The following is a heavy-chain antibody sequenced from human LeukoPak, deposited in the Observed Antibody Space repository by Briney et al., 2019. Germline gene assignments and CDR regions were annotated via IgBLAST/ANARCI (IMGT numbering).Heavy chain of an antibody. CDR2: ISYDGSNK. Sequence: GSLRLSCAASGFTFSSYGMHWVRQAPGKGLEWVAVISYDGSNKYYADSVKGRFTISRDNSKNTLYLQMNSLRAEDTAVYYCAPLRDYGSGSFDYWGQGTLVTVSS. CDR1: GFTFSSYG. CDR3: APLRDYGSGSFDY. D-gene: IGHD3-10*01. V-gene: IGHV3-30*03. J-gene: IGHJ4*02.